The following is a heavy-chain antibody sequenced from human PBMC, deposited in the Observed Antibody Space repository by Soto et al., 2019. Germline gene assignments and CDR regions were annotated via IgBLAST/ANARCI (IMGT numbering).Heavy chain of an antibody. D-gene: IGHD2-2*01. V-gene: IGHV4-34*01. CDR1: GGSFSGYY. Sequence: ETLSLTCAVYGGSFSGYYWSWIRQPPGKGLEWIGEINHSGSTNYNPSLKSRVTISVDTSKNQFSLKLSSVTAADTAVYYCASGGYQLLYYYYYGMDVWGQGTTVTVSS. CDR3: ASGGYQLLYYYYYGMDV. J-gene: IGHJ6*02. CDR2: INHSGST.